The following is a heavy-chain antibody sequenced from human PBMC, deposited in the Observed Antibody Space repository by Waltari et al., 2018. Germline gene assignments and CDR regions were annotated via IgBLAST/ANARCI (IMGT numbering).Heavy chain of an antibody. CDR2: IIPIFGTA. V-gene: IGHV1-69*13. D-gene: IGHD6-13*01. J-gene: IGHJ4*02. CDR3: ARGFVGSSPHHYFDY. Sequence: QVQLVQSGAEVKKPGSSVKVSCQASGGTFSSSAISWVRQAPGQGLEWMGGIIPIFGTANYAQKFQGRVTITADESTSTAYMELSSLRSEDTAVYYCARGFVGSSPHHYFDYWGQGTLVTVSS. CDR1: GGTFSSSA.